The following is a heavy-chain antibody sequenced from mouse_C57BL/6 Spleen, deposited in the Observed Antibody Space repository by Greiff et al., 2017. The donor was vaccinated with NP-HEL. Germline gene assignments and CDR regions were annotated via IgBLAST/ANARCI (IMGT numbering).Heavy chain of an antibody. D-gene: IGHD1-1*01. Sequence: EVKLQQSGPELVKPGASVKIPCKASGYTFTDYNMDWVKQSHGKSLEWIGDINPNNGGTIYNQKFKGKATLTVDKSSSTAYMELRSLTSEDTAVYYCARDYYGSSGPMDYWGQGTSVTVSS. CDR1: GYTFTDYN. V-gene: IGHV1-18*01. CDR2: INPNNGGT. CDR3: ARDYYGSSGPMDY. J-gene: IGHJ4*01.